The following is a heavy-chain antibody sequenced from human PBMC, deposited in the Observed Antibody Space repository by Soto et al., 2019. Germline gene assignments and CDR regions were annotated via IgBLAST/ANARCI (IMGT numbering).Heavy chain of an antibody. CDR1: GGSFSGYY. J-gene: IGHJ4*02. V-gene: IGHV4-34*01. D-gene: IGHD6-6*01. CDR3: ARGLGSSSSYFDY. CDR2: INHSGSI. Sequence: PSETLSLTCAVYGGSFSGYYWSWIRQPPGKGLEWIGEINHSGSINYNPSPKSRVTISVDTSKNQFPLNMSSVTAADTAVYYCARGLGSSSSYFDYWGQGTLVTVSS.